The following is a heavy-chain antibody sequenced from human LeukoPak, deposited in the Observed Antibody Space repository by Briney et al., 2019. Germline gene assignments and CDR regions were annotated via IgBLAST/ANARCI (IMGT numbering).Heavy chain of an antibody. CDR3: ARDLPTVLRYFDWSYGMDV. D-gene: IGHD3-9*01. CDR2: ISSSSKYI. CDR1: GFTVSSNY. J-gene: IGHJ6*02. V-gene: IGHV3-21*01. Sequence: GGSLRLSCAASGFTVSSNYMSWVRQAPGKGLEWVSSISSSSKYIFYADLVRGRFTISRDNAKNSLFLQMNSLRAEDTAVYYCARDLPTVLRYFDWSYGMDVWGQGTTVTVSS.